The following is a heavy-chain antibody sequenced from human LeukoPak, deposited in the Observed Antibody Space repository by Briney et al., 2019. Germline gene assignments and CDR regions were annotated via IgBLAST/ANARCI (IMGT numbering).Heavy chain of an antibody. CDR2: IYPGDSDT. V-gene: IGHV5-51*01. CDR1: GYSFTSYW. J-gene: IGHJ4*02. Sequence: GESLKISCKGSGYSFTSYWIGWVRQMPGEGLEWMGIIYPGDSDTRYSPSFQGQVTISADKSISTAYLQWSSLKASDTAMYYCARDLGRYYDSSGYYGYWGQGTLVTVSS. CDR3: ARDLGRYYDSSGYYGY. D-gene: IGHD3-22*01.